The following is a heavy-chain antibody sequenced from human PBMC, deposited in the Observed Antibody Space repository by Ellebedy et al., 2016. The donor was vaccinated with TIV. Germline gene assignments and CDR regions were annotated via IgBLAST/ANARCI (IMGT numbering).Heavy chain of an antibody. CDR1: GGSISSGRFY. CDR3: ARGRGINGTTHHFGFDP. V-gene: IGHV4-61*02. CDR2: IYTTGSV. D-gene: IGHD1-14*01. Sequence: SETLSLXCSVPGGSISSGRFYWNWIRQPAGKGLEWLGRIYTTGSVDYNPSLKGRITMSIDTSKNQLSLRLTSVTAADKAVYYCARGRGINGTTHHFGFDPWGQGTLVTVFS. J-gene: IGHJ5*02.